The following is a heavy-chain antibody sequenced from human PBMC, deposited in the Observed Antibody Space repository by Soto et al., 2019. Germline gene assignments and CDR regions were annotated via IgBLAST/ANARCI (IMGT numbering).Heavy chain of an antibody. J-gene: IGHJ5*02. CDR1: GGTFSSYA. D-gene: IGHD3-3*01. CDR3: ARDIFNNNQYYDFWSGYYRVNWFDP. V-gene: IGHV1-69*13. Sequence: SVKVSCKDSGGTFSSYAISWVRQAPGQWLEWMGGIIPIFGTANYAQKFQGRVKITADESTSTAYMELSSLRSEDTAVYYCARDIFNNNQYYDFWSGYYRVNWFDPWGQGTLVTVSS. CDR2: IIPIFGTA.